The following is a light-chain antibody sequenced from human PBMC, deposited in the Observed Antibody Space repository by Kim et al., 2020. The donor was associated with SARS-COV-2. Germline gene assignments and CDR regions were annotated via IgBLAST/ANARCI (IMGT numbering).Light chain of an antibody. CDR1: ALPNKY. J-gene: IGLJ3*02. CDR3: QSSDSSDTFWV. CDR2: EDT. Sequence: PGPTASITLSEDALPNKYAYWFQQKPGQAPVLVIYEDTERPSGIPERFSGSTSGTTVTLTISGVQAEDEADYYCQSSDSSDTFWVFGGGTQLTVL. V-gene: IGLV3-25*03.